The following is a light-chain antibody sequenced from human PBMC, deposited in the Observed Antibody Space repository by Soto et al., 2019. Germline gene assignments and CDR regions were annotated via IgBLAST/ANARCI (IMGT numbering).Light chain of an antibody. CDR1: QSVSSN. CDR3: QQRSNWP. Sequence: EIVMTQSPATLSVSPGERATLSCRASQSVSSNLACYQQKPGQAPRLLIYGASTRATGIPARFSGSGSGTEFTLTISSLEPEDFAVYYCQQRSNWPFGPGTKVDI. J-gene: IGKJ3*01. CDR2: GAS. V-gene: IGKV3-15*01.